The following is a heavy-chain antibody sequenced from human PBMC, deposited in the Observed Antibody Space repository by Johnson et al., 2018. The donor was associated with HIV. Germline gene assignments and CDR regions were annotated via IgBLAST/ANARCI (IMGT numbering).Heavy chain of an antibody. CDR3: ARDNGGAFDI. D-gene: IGHD4-23*01. V-gene: IGHV3-74*01. CDR2: INTDGTNS. CDR1: GFIFSNYW. J-gene: IGHJ3*02. Sequence: EVQLVESGGGVVQPGRSLRLSCAASGFIFSNYWMHWVRQAPGKGLVWVSRINTDGTNSAFADFLKGRSTISRDNAKSTLYLQMNSLRAEDTAVYYCARDNGGAFDIWGPGTMVTVSS.